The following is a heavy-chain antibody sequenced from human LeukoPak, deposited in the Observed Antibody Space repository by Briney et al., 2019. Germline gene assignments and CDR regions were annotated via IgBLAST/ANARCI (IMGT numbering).Heavy chain of an antibody. CDR1: GFTFSSYA. J-gene: IGHJ4*02. CDR3: VNQGSRDGHNRHFDY. CDR2: ISSNGGST. V-gene: IGHV3-64D*06. D-gene: IGHD5-24*01. Sequence: GGSLRLSCSASGFTFSSYAMHWVRQAPGKGLEYVSAISSNGGSTYYADSVKGRFTISRDNSKNTLYLQMSSLRAEDTAVYYCVNQGSRDGHNRHFDYWGQGTLVTVSS.